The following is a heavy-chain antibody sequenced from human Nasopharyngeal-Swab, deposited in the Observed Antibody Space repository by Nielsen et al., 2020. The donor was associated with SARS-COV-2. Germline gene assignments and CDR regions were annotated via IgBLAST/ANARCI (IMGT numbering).Heavy chain of an antibody. V-gene: IGHV1-46*01. Sequence: ASVKVSCKASGYTFTSYYIHWVRQAPGQGLEWMGIINPSAGSTSYAQKFQGRVTMTRDTSIRTAYMELSSLTSGDTAIYYCARGRPDSESMEWYPPRKCFDSWGQGTLVTVSS. CDR3: ARGRPDSESMEWYPPRKCFDS. CDR1: GYTFTSYY. D-gene: IGHD2-8*01. J-gene: IGHJ5*01. CDR2: INPSAGST.